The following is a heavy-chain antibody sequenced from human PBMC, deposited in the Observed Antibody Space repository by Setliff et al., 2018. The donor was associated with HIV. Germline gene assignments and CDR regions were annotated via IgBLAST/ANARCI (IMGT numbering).Heavy chain of an antibody. V-gene: IGHV4-61*09. Sequence: SETLSLTCTVSGGSISSGSYYWSWIRQPAGKGLEWIGHIYTSGSTNYNPSLKSRVTISVDTSKNHFSLKLSSVTAADTAVYYCVRQGLTMNRGVPAPILYYFDYWGQGILVTVS. CDR3: VRQGLTMNRGVPAPILYYFDY. CDR2: IYTSGST. J-gene: IGHJ4*02. CDR1: GGSISSGSYY. D-gene: IGHD3-10*01.